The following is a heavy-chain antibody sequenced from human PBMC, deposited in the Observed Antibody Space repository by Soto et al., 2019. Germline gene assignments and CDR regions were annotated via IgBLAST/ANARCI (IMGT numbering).Heavy chain of an antibody. V-gene: IGHV1-18*01. Sequence: QVHLVQSGADVKKPGASVKVSCKGSGYAFTTYGITWVRQAPGQGLEWMGWISAHNGHTNYAQKLQGRVTVTIDTSTSTAYMELRSLRSDDTAGYYCARGRYGDYWGQGALVTVSS. J-gene: IGHJ4*02. D-gene: IGHD1-1*01. CDR3: ARGRYGDY. CDR1: GYAFTTYG. CDR2: ISAHNGHT.